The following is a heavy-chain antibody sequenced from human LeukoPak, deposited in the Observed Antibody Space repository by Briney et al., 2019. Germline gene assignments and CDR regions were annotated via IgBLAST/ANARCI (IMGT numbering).Heavy chain of an antibody. CDR2: SRNRANSYTT. CDR1: GFTFSDHY. D-gene: IGHD2-21*02. CDR3: ATSVVPATPFDY. J-gene: IGHJ4*02. Sequence: GGSLRLSCAASGFTFSDHYMDWVRQAPGKGLEWVGRSRNRANSYTTEYAASVEGRFTISRDDSKNSMFLHMNNLKTEDTAMYYCATSVVPATPFDYWGQGTLVTVSS. V-gene: IGHV3-72*01.